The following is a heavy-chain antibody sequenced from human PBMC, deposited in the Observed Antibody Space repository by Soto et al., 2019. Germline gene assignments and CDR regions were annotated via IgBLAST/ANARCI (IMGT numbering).Heavy chain of an antibody. J-gene: IGHJ6*03. CDR2: IYDSGPP. D-gene: IGHD2-2*01. V-gene: IGHV4-39*01. CDR1: GGSISISTYF. CDR3: ARQRWEVPIAMQIPTENSYYYMDI. Sequence: LHLQESGPGLVKPSETLSLTCTVSGGSISISTYFWGWIRQSPGKGLEWIGFIYDSGPPYYNPSLKSRVTISVDTSKFQLSLTLSSVTAADTAVYYCARQRWEVPIAMQIPTENSYYYMDIWGEGTTISVS.